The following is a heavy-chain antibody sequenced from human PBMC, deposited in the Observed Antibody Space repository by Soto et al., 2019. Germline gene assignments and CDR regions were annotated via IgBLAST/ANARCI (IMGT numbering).Heavy chain of an antibody. CDR2: INSDGSST. CDR1: GFNISSYW. D-gene: IGHD3-9*01. CDR3: ARDPRYFDWLYNWFDP. Sequence: TGGSLRVSWAAAGFNISSYWRHWVRQAPGKGLVWVSRINSDGSSTSYADSVKGRFTISRDNAKNTLYLQMNSLRAEDTAVYYCARDPRYFDWLYNWFDPWGQGTLVTVSS. J-gene: IGHJ5*02. V-gene: IGHV3-74*01.